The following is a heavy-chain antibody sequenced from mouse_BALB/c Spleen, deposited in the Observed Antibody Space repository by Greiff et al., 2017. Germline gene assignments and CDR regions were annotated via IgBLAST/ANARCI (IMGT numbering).Heavy chain of an antibody. V-gene: IGHV1S81*02. J-gene: IGHJ4*01. CDR3: TRRVARDYYAMDY. CDR1: GYTFTSYY. Sequence: VQLQQPGAELVKPGASVKLSCKASGYTFTSYYMYWVKQRPGQGLEWIGGINPSNGGTNFNEKFKSKATLTVDKSSSTAYMQLSSLTSEDSAVYYCTRRVARDYYAMDYWGQGTSVTVSS. D-gene: IGHD1-1*02. CDR2: INPSNGGT.